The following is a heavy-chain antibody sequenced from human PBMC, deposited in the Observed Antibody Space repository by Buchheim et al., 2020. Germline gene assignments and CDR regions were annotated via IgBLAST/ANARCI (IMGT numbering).Heavy chain of an antibody. V-gene: IGHV5-51*01. D-gene: IGHD3-22*01. CDR3: ARQAYYYDSSGNYYGMDV. Sequence: EVQLVQSGAEVKKPGESLKISCKGSGYSFTSYWIGWVRQMPGKGLEWMGIIYPGDSDTRYSPSFQRQVTISADKSISTAYPQWSSLKASDTAMYYCARQAYYYDSSGNYYGMDVWGQGTT. CDR1: GYSFTSYW. J-gene: IGHJ6*02. CDR2: IYPGDSDT.